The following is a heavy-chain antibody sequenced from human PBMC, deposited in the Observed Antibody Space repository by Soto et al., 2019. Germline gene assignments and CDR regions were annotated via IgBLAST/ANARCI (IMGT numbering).Heavy chain of an antibody. V-gene: IGHV1-3*01. CDR3: GRGAGTSKIYAMGMDV. D-gene: IGHD2-2*01. CDR2: INGDSGKP. J-gene: IGHJ6*02. Sequence: QAQLVQSGPEVQKPGASMKVSCKASAFNLRSYSIHWVRQAPGQRLEWMGQINGDSGKPRYSHRFEGRVTFKRDTDASTATLELHSLGPEDTAVYYCGRGAGTSKIYAMGMDVWGQGTAVSVSS. CDR1: AFNLRSYS.